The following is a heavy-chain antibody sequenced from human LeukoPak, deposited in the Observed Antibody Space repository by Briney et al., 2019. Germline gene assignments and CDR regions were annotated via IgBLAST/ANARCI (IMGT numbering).Heavy chain of an antibody. J-gene: IGHJ4*02. Sequence: GGSLRLSCVASGFTFSSYGMHWVRQAPGKGLEWVAVIWYDGSNKYYADSVKGRFTISRDNSKNTLYLQMNSLRAEDTAVYYCARARVGYYFDYWGQGTLVTVSS. CDR3: ARARVGYYFDY. CDR1: GFTFSSYG. CDR2: IWYDGSNK. V-gene: IGHV3-33*01. D-gene: IGHD2-15*01.